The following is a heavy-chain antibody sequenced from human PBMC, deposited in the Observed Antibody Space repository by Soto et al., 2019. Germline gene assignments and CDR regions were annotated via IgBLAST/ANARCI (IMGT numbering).Heavy chain of an antibody. Sequence: SETLSLTCAVYGGSFSGYYWSWIRQPPGKGLEWIGEINHSGSTNYNPSLKSRVTISVDTSKNQFSLKLSSVTAADTAVYYCASGDIQTVTTDYWGQGTLVTVSS. CDR2: INHSGST. J-gene: IGHJ4*02. V-gene: IGHV4-34*01. D-gene: IGHD4-17*01. CDR1: GGSFSGYY. CDR3: ASGDIQTVTTDY.